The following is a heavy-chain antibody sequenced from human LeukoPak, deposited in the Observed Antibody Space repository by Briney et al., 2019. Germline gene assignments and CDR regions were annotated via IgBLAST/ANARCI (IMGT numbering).Heavy chain of an antibody. Sequence: GGSLRLSCAASGFTLSSYEMNWVRQAPGKGLEWVSYISSSGSTIYYADSVKGRFTISRDNAKNSLYLQMNSLRAEDTAVYYCARPYYGSGSYGYYYYGMDVWGKGTTVTVSS. V-gene: IGHV3-48*03. CDR3: ARPYYGSGSYGYYYYGMDV. D-gene: IGHD3-10*01. CDR2: ISSSGSTI. CDR1: GFTLSSYE. J-gene: IGHJ6*04.